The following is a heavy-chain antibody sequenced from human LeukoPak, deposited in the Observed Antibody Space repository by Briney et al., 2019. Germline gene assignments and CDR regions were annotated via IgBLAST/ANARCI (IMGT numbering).Heavy chain of an antibody. J-gene: IGHJ4*02. D-gene: IGHD1-1*01. CDR2: LNLSGDGA. Sequence: GASVKVSCKASGYGLTNYFMHWVRQAPGQGLEWMGVLNLSGDGASYTQKFQGRVTMTRDMSTSTVFMELSSLRSEDTAVYFCAREPPSTGYYDYWGQGTLVTVSS. CDR3: AREPPSTGYYDY. CDR1: GYGLTNYF. V-gene: IGHV1-46*01.